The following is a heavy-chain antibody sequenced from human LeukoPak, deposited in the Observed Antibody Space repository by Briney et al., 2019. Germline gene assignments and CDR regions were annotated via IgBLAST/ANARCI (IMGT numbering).Heavy chain of an antibody. Sequence: SETLSLTCTVSGGSISSYYWSWIRQPPGKGLEWIGYVYYSGSTNYNPSLKSRVTISVDTFKNQFSLKLSSVTAADTAVYYCARGDAAHMDVRGKGTTVTVSS. CDR1: GGSISSYY. J-gene: IGHJ6*03. D-gene: IGHD2-15*01. CDR2: VYYSGST. CDR3: ARGDAAHMDV. V-gene: IGHV4-59*01.